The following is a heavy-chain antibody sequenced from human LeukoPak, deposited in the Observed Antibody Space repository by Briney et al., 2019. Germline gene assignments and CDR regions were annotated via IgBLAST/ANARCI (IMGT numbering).Heavy chain of an antibody. J-gene: IGHJ4*02. CDR1: GYTFNNYW. CDR3: ARSISRSGSYYGDY. D-gene: IGHD3-10*01. Sequence: GESLKISCKASGYTFNNYWIGWVRQMPGRGLEWMGMLYPDGSATTYHPSFEGRVTISADKSVTTAYLEWNSLKASDTALCYCARSISRSGSYYGDYWGQGTLVTVSS. CDR2: LYPDGSAT. V-gene: IGHV5-51*01.